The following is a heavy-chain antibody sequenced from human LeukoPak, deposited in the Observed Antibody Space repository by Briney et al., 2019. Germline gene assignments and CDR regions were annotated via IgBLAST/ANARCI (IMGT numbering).Heavy chain of an antibody. J-gene: IGHJ6*02. CDR2: INHSGST. CDR3: ARRGYRPYYYYYGMDV. CDR1: GGSFSGYY. V-gene: IGHV4-34*01. D-gene: IGHD3-22*01. Sequence: PSETLSLTCAVYGGSFSGYYWSRIRQPPGKGLEWIGEINHSGSTNYNPSLKSRVTISVDTSKNQFSLKLSSVTAADTAVYYCARRGYRPYYYYYGMDVWGQGTTVTVSS.